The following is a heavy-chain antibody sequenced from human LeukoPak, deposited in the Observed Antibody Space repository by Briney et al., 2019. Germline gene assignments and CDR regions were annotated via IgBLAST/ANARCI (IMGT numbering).Heavy chain of an antibody. CDR2: IDWDDDK. CDR1: GFSLSTSGMC. Sequence: SGPALVKPTQTLTLTCTFSGFSLSTSGMCVSWIRQPPGKALEWLARIDWDDDKYYSVSLKTRLTISKDTSKNQVVLTMTNMDPVDTATYYCARIGGSGWSVIDYWGRGTLVTVSS. D-gene: IGHD6-19*01. V-gene: IGHV2-70*11. J-gene: IGHJ4*02. CDR3: ARIGGSGWSVIDY.